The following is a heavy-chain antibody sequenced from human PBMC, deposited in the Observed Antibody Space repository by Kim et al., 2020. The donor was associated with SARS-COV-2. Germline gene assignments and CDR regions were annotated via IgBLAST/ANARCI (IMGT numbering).Heavy chain of an antibody. V-gene: IGHV4-34*01. J-gene: IGHJ5*02. CDR2: INHSGST. CDR3: ARGSMVRGVIDWFDP. Sequence: SETLSLTCAVYGGSFSGYYWSWIRQPPGKGLEWIGEINHSGSTNYNPSLKSRVTISVDTSKNQFSLKLSTVTAADTAVYYCARGSMVRGVIDWFDPWGQGTLVTVSS. CDR1: GGSFSGYY. D-gene: IGHD3-10*01.